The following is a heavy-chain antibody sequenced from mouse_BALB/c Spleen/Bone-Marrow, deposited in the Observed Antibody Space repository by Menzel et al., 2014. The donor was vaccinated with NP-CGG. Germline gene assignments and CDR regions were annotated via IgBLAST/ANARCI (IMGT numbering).Heavy chain of an antibody. CDR1: GFDFSRYW. J-gene: IGHJ3*01. CDR2: INPESNTI. Sequence: DVMLVESGGGLVQPGGSLKLSCAASGFDFSRYWMSWARQAPGKGLQWIGEINPESNTINYTPSLKDKFIISRDNAKNTLYLQMSKVRSEDTALYCCARLGYYGWFAYWGQGTLVTVSA. CDR3: ARLGYYGWFAY. V-gene: IGHV4-1*02. D-gene: IGHD2-3*01.